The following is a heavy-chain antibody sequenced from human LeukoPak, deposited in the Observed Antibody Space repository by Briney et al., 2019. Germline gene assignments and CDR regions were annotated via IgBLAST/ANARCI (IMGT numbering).Heavy chain of an antibody. CDR1: GGSFSGYY. D-gene: IGHD3-22*01. CDR2: INHSGST. Sequence: SETLSLTCAVYGGSFSGYYWSWIRQPPGKGLEWIGEINHSGSTNYNPSLKSRVTISVDTSKNQFSLKLSSVTAADTAVYYCARQDDYYDSSGLRGGYFDYWGQGTLVTVSS. V-gene: IGHV4-34*01. J-gene: IGHJ4*02. CDR3: ARQDDYYDSSGLRGGYFDY.